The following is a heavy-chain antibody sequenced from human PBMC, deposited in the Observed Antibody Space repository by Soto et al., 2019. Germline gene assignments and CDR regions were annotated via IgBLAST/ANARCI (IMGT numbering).Heavy chain of an antibody. V-gene: IGHV5-51*01. CDR1: GYNFAGYW. J-gene: IGHJ4*02. D-gene: IGHD3-3*01. CDR2: IYPSDSDT. Sequence: ESLKISCKGSGYNFAGYWIAWVRQMPGKGLELMGIIYPSDSDTRYRPSFQGQVTISADKSISSAYLQWSSLRASDAAMYYCARGGVSTRTFDYWGQGTPVTVSS. CDR3: ARGGVSTRTFDY.